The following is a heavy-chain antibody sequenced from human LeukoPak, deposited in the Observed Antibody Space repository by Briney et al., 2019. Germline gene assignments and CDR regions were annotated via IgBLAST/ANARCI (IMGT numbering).Heavy chain of an antibody. Sequence: SQTLSLNCTVSGGSISSGSYYWSWIRQPAGKGLEWIGRIYTSGSTNYNPSLKSRVTISVDTSKNQFSLKLSSVTAADTAVYYCARGGYSSGWYWDYFDYWGQGTLVTVSS. D-gene: IGHD6-19*01. CDR1: GGSISSGSYY. J-gene: IGHJ4*02. CDR3: ARGGYSSGWYWDYFDY. CDR2: IYTSGST. V-gene: IGHV4-61*02.